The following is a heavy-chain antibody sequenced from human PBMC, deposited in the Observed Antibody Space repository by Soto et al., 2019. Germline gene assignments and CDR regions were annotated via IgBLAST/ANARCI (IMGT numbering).Heavy chain of an antibody. V-gene: IGHV1-18*01. CDR2: ISGYGGIT. CDR1: GYSFTTYG. J-gene: IGHJ4*02. D-gene: IGHD3-10*01. CDR3: ATYYTGSGSYYRFDS. Sequence: VQLVQSGAEVESPGASVKVSCRSSGYSFTTYGFSWVRQAPGRGLEWMGYISGYGGITHYAEKFRGRVIMTTDTSTTTAYLDLRSLRSDDTAVYYCATYYTGSGSYYRFDSWGQGTLVTVSS.